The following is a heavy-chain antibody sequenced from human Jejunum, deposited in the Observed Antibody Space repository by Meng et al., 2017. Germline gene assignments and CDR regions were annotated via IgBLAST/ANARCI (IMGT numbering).Heavy chain of an antibody. CDR2: ICGSGDTS. J-gene: IGHJ4*02. D-gene: IGHD1-1*01. Sequence: GGSLRLSCAASGFTFNNHAMSWVRQAPGKGLEWVSHICGSGDTSHYTDSVKGRFSISRDNSRNTLYLQMNSLTAEDTAVYYCARGTITPPGTGWGCFCDYWGLGTLVTVSS. CDR3: ARGTITPPGTGWGCFCDY. V-gene: IGHV3-23*01. CDR1: GFTFNNHA.